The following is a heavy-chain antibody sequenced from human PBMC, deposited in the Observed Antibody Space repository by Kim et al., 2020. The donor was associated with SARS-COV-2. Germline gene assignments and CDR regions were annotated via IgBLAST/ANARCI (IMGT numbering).Heavy chain of an antibody. V-gene: IGHV3-11*04. CDR3: ARFMQYHFDY. Sequence: GGSLRLSCGVSGFSFSDYYMSWIRQAPGKGLEWLSYISSSGSTIYSADSVKGRFTISRDNAKNSLYLQMNSLRAEDTAVYYRARFMQYHFDYWGQGTLVTVSS. CDR2: ISSSGSTI. D-gene: IGHD2-2*01. CDR1: GFSFSDYY. J-gene: IGHJ4*02.